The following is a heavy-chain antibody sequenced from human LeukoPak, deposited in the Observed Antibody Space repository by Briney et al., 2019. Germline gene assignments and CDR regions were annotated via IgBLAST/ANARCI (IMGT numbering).Heavy chain of an antibody. V-gene: IGHV3-7*01. CDR2: IKQDGSEK. Sequence: GGSLRLSCAASGFTFSSYWVSWVRQAPGKGLEWVANIKQDGSEKYYVDSVKGRFTISRDNAKNSLYLQMNSLGAEDTAVYYCARVPREEVSYYDFWSGSPETRNWFDPWGQGTLVTVSS. J-gene: IGHJ5*02. D-gene: IGHD3-3*01. CDR1: GFTFSSYW. CDR3: ARVPREEVSYYDFWSGSPETRNWFDP.